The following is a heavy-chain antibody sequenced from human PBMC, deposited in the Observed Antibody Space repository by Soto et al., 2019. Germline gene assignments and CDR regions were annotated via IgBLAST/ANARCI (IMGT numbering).Heavy chain of an antibody. CDR2: IWYDGSNK. V-gene: IGHV3-33*01. Sequence: QVQLVESGGGVVQPGRSLRLSCAASGFTFSSYGMHWVRQAPGKGLEWVAVIWYDGSNKYYADSVKGRFTISRDNSKNTLYLQMNSLRAEDTAVYYCARDQCSGGSCYSLFWYWGQGTLVTVSS. J-gene: IGHJ4*02. CDR1: GFTFSSYG. CDR3: ARDQCSGGSCYSLFWY. D-gene: IGHD2-15*01.